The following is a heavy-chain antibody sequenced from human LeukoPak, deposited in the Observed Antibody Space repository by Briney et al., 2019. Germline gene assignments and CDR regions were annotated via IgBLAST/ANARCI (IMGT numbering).Heavy chain of an antibody. CDR3: AKGYSSGSYCEY. CDR1: GGSFSGYY. Sequence: PSETLSLTCAVYGGSFSGYYWSWIRQPPGKGLEWIGEINHSGSTNYNPSLKSRVTISVDTSKNQFSLKLSSVTAADTAVYYCAKGYSSGSYCEYWGQGTLVTVSS. J-gene: IGHJ4*02. V-gene: IGHV4-34*01. D-gene: IGHD3-10*01. CDR2: INHSGST.